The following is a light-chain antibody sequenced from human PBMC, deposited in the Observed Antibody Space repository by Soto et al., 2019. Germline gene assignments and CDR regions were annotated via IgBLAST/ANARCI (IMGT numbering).Light chain of an antibody. V-gene: IGLV2-14*01. CDR3: NSYTSSTTPAV. Sequence: QSALTQPASVSGSPGQSIAISCSGTSSDVGGYDFVSWYQQHPGKAPKLIIYNVSNRPSGVSNRFSGSKSGNTASLTISGLQDKDESVYFCNSYTSSTTPAVFGGGTQVTVL. CDR2: NVS. CDR1: SSDVGGYDF. J-gene: IGLJ2*01.